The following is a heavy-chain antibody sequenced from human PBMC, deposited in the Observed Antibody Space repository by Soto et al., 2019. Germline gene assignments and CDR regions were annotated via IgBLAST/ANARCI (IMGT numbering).Heavy chain of an antibody. D-gene: IGHD6-19*01. Sequence: EVQLVESGGGLVQPGGSLRLSCAASGFTFNIYSMNWVRQAPGKGLEWVSYITSDTATIHYADSVRGRFTISRDNAENSLFLQMNSLRDEDTAAYYCARSVAGHLDYWGQGALVTVSS. CDR2: ITSDTATI. V-gene: IGHV3-48*02. CDR3: ARSVAGHLDY. CDR1: GFTFNIYS. J-gene: IGHJ4*02.